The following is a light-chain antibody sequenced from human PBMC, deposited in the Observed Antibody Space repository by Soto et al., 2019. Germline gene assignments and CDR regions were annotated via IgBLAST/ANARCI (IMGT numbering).Light chain of an antibody. CDR1: QSIGTY. J-gene: IGKJ1*01. CDR2: TAF. V-gene: IGKV1-39*01. CDR3: QQSDIIPWT. Sequence: DIQMTQSPSSLSASVGDRVTITCRASQSIGTYLSWYQQKPGKAPKILISTAFSLKSGVPSRFSGSGSGTDFTLTISSLQPEDSATYFCQQSDIIPWTFGQGTKVEIK.